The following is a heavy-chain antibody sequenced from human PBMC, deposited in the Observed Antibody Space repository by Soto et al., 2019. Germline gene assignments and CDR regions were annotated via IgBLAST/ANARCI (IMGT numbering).Heavy chain of an antibody. J-gene: IGHJ5*02. D-gene: IGHD2-2*01. CDR3: AKDLYYQGWFDP. CDR1: GYTLTELP. CDR2: FDPEDGET. Sequence: VSCKVSGYTLTELPMHWVRQAPGKGLEWMGGFDPEDGETIYAQKFQGRVTMTEDTSTDTAYMELSSLRSEDTAVYYCAKDLYYQGWFDPCRQGTLVTVST. V-gene: IGHV1-24*01.